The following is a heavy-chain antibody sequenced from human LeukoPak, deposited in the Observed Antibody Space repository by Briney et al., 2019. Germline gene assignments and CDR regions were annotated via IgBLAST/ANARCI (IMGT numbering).Heavy chain of an antibody. Sequence: ASLKVSCKASGYTFTTYGINWVRQASGQGPEWMGWVSPRTGYTGYAPKFQGRVTMTTNTSISTAYMELRSLRSEDTAVYYCARDLVGATRYFDYWGQGTLVTVSS. J-gene: IGHJ4*02. CDR3: ARDLVGATRYFDY. D-gene: IGHD1-26*01. CDR2: VSPRTGYT. CDR1: GYTFTTYG. V-gene: IGHV1-8*01.